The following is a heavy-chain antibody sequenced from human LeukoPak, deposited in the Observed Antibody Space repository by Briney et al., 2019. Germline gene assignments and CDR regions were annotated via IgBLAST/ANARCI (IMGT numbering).Heavy chain of an antibody. Sequence: PGGSLRLSCAASGFTFSSSWMHWVRQAPGEGLVWVSRITRDGSSTTYADSVKGRFTTSRDNAKNTLYLQMDSLRDDDTAVYYCARDPGYESWSPFWGGMDVWGNGTTVIVSS. CDR1: GFTFSSSW. CDR3: ARDPGYESWSPFWGGMDV. J-gene: IGHJ6*04. CDR2: ITRDGSST. D-gene: IGHD3-16*01. V-gene: IGHV3-74*01.